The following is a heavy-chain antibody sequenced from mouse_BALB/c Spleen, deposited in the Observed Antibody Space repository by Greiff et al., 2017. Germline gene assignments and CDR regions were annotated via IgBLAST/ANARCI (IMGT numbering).Heavy chain of an antibody. V-gene: IGHV5-6-3*01. CDR2: INSNGGST. J-gene: IGHJ2*01. CDR1: GFTFSSYG. D-gene: IGHD1-1*01. Sequence: EVQLVESGGGLVQPGGSLKLSCAASGFTFSSYGMSWVRQTPDKRLELVATINSNGGSTYYPDSVKGRFTISRDNAKNTLYLQMSSLKSEDTAMYYCAREAGCSYDFDYWGQGTTLTVSS. CDR3: AREAGCSYDFDY.